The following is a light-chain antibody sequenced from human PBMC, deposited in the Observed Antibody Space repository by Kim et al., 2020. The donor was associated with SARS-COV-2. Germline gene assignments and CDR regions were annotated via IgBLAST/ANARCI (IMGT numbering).Light chain of an antibody. CDR2: DVS. CDR3: SSYTSSSTYV. Sequence: GQSITISCTVTSSDVGGYNYVSWYQQHPGNAPKLMIYDVSKRPSGVSNRFSGSKSGNTSSLTISGLQAEDEADYYCSSYTSSSTYVFGTGTKVTVL. CDR1: SSDVGGYNY. J-gene: IGLJ1*01. V-gene: IGLV2-14*04.